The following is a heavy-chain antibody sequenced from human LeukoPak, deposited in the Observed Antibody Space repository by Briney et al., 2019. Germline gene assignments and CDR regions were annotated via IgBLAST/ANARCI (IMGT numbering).Heavy chain of an antibody. CDR1: GGSISSGGYY. CDR2: IYYSGST. J-gene: IGHJ4*02. D-gene: IGHD6-13*01. Sequence: PSETLSLTCTVSGGSISSGGYYWSWIRQHPGKGLEWIGYIYYSGSTYYNPSLKSRVTISVDTSKNQFSLKLSSVTAADTAVYYCARGIAAGLVDYWGQGTLVTVSS. V-gene: IGHV4-31*03. CDR3: ARGIAAGLVDY.